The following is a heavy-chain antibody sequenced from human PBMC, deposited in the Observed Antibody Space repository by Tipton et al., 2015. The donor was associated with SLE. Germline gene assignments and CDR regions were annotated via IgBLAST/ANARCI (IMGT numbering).Heavy chain of an antibody. D-gene: IGHD2-2*01. CDR3: ARGHIVVVPAAATWWFDP. V-gene: IGHV4-59*07. J-gene: IGHJ5*02. Sequence: TLSLTCTVSGGSISSYYWSWIRQPPGKGLEWIGDIYYSGSTNYNPSLKSRVTISVDMSKNQFSLKLSSVTAADTAVYYCARGHIVVVPAAATWWFDPWGQGTLVTVSS. CDR1: GGSISSYY. CDR2: IYYSGST.